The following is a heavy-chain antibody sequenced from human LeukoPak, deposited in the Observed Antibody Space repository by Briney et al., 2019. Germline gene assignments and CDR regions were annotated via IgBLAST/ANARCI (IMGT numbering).Heavy chain of an antibody. V-gene: IGHV4-59*01. CDR1: GGSTSGYY. J-gene: IGHJ4*02. Sequence: SETLSLTCTVSGGSTSGYYWSWIRQPPGKGLEWIAYIDYRGSTTYNPSLRSRITISVDTSRNQFSLKLTSVTAADTAVYYCARDGAGMTGTGLDYWGQGILATVSS. CDR2: IDYRGST. D-gene: IGHD3-9*01. CDR3: ARDGAGMTGTGLDY.